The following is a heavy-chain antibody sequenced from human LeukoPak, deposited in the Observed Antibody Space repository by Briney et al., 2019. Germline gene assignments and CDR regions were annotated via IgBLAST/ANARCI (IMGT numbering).Heavy chain of an antibody. CDR2: IYYSGST. J-gene: IGHJ3*02. CDR3: ARGQRITIFGAVTPRAFDI. V-gene: IGHV4-39*07. D-gene: IGHD3-3*01. Sequence: SETLSLTCTVSGGSISSSSYYWGWIRQPPGKGLEWIGSIYYSGSTYYNPSLKSRVTISVDTSKNQFSLKLSSVTAADTAVYYCARGQRITIFGAVTPRAFDIWGQGTMVTVSS. CDR1: GGSISSSSYY.